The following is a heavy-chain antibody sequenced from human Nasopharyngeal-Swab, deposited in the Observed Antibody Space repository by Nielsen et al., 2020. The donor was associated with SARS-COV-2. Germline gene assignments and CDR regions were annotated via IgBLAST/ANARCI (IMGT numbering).Heavy chain of an antibody. D-gene: IGHD2-21*02. Sequence: SETLSLTCTVSAASVTTYYWGWIRQSPGKGLEWIAYITDTGRTKYNPSLETRVTISQYPSRTRFTLRLTSVTAAETAMYYCAGIPYGGGHSSYGWFDLWGQGILVTVSS. J-gene: IGHJ5*02. CDR3: AGIPYGGGHSSYGWFDL. CDR1: AASVTTYY. V-gene: IGHV4-59*02. CDR2: ITDTGRT.